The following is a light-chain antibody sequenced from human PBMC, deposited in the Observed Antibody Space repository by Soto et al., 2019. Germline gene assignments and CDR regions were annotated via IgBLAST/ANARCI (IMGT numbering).Light chain of an antibody. CDR1: SSDVGAYNY. Sequence: QSVLTQPASVSGSPGQSITISCTGTSSDVGAYNYVSWYQHHPGKAPKLIIYDVSDRPSGVSNRFSASKSGSPASLTISGLQAEDEADYYCSSYTSSNTEVFGTGTKVTVL. J-gene: IGLJ1*01. CDR2: DVS. V-gene: IGLV2-14*03. CDR3: SSYTSSNTEV.